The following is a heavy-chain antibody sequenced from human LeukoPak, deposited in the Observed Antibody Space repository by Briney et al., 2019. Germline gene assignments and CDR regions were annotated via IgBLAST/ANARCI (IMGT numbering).Heavy chain of an antibody. CDR3: ARGRRTDSSGSV. CDR2: IYYSGST. CDR1: GGSIRSYY. V-gene: IGHV4-59*12. Sequence: SETLSLTCTVSGGSIRSYYWSWIRQPPGKGLEWIAYIYYSGSTNYNPSLKSRVTISVDKSKNQFSLKLSSVTAADTAVYYCARGRRTDSSGSVWGQGTLVTVSS. D-gene: IGHD6-19*01. J-gene: IGHJ4*02.